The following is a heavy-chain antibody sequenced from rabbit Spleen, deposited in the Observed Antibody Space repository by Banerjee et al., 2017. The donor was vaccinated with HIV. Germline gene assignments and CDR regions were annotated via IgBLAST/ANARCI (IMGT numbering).Heavy chain of an antibody. CDR1: GFDLSNYYY. CDR3: ARDTGSSFSSYGMDL. Sequence: QTLEESGGDLVKPGASLTLTCTASGFDLSNYYYIYWVRQAPGKGLEWIACIDTGSSGFSYFASWAKGRFTVSKTSSTTVTLQMTSLTAADTATYFCARDTGSSFSSYGMDLWGPGTLVTVS. V-gene: IGHV1S40*01. J-gene: IGHJ6*01. CDR2: IDTGSSGFS. D-gene: IGHD8-1*01.